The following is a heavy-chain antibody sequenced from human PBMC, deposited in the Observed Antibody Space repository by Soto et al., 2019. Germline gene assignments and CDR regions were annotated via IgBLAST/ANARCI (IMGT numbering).Heavy chain of an antibody. J-gene: IGHJ3*02. CDR3: ARDGGEDIVLVPAATRRGDAFDI. D-gene: IGHD2-2*01. Sequence: QVQLVQSGAEVKKPGASVKVSCKASGYTFTSYGISWVRQAPGQGLEWMGWISAYNGNTNYAQKLQGRVTMTTDTSTSTAYMELRGVRSDDPAVYYCARDGGEDIVLVPAATRRGDAFDIWGQGTMVTVSS. V-gene: IGHV1-18*01. CDR1: GYTFTSYG. CDR2: ISAYNGNT.